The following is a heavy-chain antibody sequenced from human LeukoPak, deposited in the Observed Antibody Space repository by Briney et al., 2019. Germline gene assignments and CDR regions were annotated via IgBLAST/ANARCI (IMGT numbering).Heavy chain of an antibody. Sequence: SETLSLTCAVSGYSISSGYYWGCLRQPPGRRLEWIGSIYHSGSTYYNPSLKSRVTISVDTSKNQFSLKLSSVTAADTAVYYCARGYYDILTGLGYWGQGTLVTVSS. CDR3: ARGYYDILTGLGY. J-gene: IGHJ4*02. D-gene: IGHD3-9*01. CDR1: GYSISSGYY. CDR2: IYHSGST. V-gene: IGHV4-38-2*01.